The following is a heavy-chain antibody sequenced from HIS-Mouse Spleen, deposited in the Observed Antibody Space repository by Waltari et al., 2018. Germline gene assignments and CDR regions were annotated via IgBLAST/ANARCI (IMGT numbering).Heavy chain of an antibody. CDR2: IDWDDDK. CDR3: ARIAEGYTSGWYAFDY. J-gene: IGHJ4*02. CDR1: GFSLSTSGMC. D-gene: IGHD6-19*01. Sequence: QVTLRESGPALVKPTQTLTLTCTFSGFSLSTSGMCVSWIRQPTGKALEWLARIDWDDDKYYSTYLKTRLTISKDTSKNQVVLTMTNMDPVDTATYYCARIAEGYTSGWYAFDYWGQGTLVTVSS. V-gene: IGHV2-70*15.